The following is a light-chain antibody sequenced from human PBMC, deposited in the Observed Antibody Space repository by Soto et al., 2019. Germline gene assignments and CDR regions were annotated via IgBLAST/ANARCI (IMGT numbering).Light chain of an antibody. CDR1: QSLGSAY. CDR3: QQYAASPFT. V-gene: IGKV3-20*01. J-gene: IGKJ3*01. Sequence: EIVLTQSPGTLSLSPGERGTLSCRANQSLGSAYLAWYQQKPGQAPRHLIHGASCRAAAIPDRFSGSGSGTDFTLTISNLEPEDFAVYYCQQYAASPFTFGPGTKVDAK. CDR2: GAS.